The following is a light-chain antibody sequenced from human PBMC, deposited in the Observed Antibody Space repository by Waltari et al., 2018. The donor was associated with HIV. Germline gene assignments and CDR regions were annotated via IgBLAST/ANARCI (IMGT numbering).Light chain of an antibody. Sequence: IVLTQSPGTLSLSTGERATLSCRASQSVSSSYLAWYQQKPGQAPRLLIYGASSRATGIPDRFSGSGSGTDFTLTISRLEPEDFAVYYCQQYGSSPMYTFGQGTKLEIK. J-gene: IGKJ2*01. CDR2: GAS. CDR3: QQYGSSPMYT. V-gene: IGKV3-20*01. CDR1: QSVSSSY.